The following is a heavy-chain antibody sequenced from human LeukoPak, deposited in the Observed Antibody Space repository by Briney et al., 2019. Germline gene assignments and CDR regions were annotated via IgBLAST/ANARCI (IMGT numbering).Heavy chain of an antibody. D-gene: IGHD4-23*01. CDR1: GFTFSSYS. CDR2: ISSSSSYI. J-gene: IGHJ4*02. Sequence: GGSLRLSCAASGFTFSSYSMNWVRRAPGKGLERVSSISSSSSYIYYADSVKGRFTTSRDNAKNSLYLQMNSLRAEDTAVYYCARPTRVVTPYYFDYWGQGTLVTVSS. CDR3: ARPTRVVTPYYFDY. V-gene: IGHV3-21*01.